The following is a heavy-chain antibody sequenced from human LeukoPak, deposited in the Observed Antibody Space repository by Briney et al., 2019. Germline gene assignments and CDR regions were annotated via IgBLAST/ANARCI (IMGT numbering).Heavy chain of an antibody. CDR2: IIPIFGTA. CDR1: GGTFSSYA. J-gene: IGHJ6*02. CDR3: ASAIDYGDYGDNYYGMDV. V-gene: IGHV1-69*01. Sequence: VASVNVSFKASGGTFSSYAISWVRQAPGQGLEWMGGIIPIFGTANYAQKFQGRVTITADESTSTAYMELSSLRSEDTAVYYCASAIDYGDYGDNYYGMDVWGQGTTVTVSS. D-gene: IGHD4-17*01.